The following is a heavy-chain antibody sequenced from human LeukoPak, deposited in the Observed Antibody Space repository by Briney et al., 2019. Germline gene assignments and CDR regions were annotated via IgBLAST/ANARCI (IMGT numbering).Heavy chain of an antibody. CDR2: ISGSGGST. D-gene: IGHD4-17*01. J-gene: IGHJ4*02. V-gene: IGHV3-23*01. CDR3: AKDVATATVKEIGY. Sequence: GGSLRLSCAASGFTFTGYAMTWVRQAPGKGLEWVSAISGSGGSTYYADSVKGRFTISRDNSKNTLYLQMNSLRAEDTAVYYCAKDVATATVKEIGYWGQGTLVTVSS. CDR1: GFTFTGYA.